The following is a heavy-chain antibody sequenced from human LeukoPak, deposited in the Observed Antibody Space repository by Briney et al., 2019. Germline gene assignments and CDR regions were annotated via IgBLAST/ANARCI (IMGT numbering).Heavy chain of an antibody. Sequence: PLASVKVSCKASGYTFTSYDINWVRQATGQGLEWMGWMNPNSGNTGYAQKFQGRVTMTRNTSISTAYMELSSLRSEDTAVYYCARLSFSSSWYGSYYYYMDVWGKGTTVTVSS. J-gene: IGHJ6*03. CDR3: ARLSFSSSWYGSYYYYMDV. D-gene: IGHD6-13*01. CDR1: GYTFTSYD. CDR2: MNPNSGNT. V-gene: IGHV1-8*01.